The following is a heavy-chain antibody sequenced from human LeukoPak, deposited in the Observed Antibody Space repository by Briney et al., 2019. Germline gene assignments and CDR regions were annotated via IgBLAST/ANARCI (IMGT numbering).Heavy chain of an antibody. J-gene: IGHJ5*02. CDR3: ARRSGVTNWFDP. V-gene: IGHV4-4*09. Sequence: SETLSLTCTVSGGSISSYYWSWIRQPPGKGLEWIGYIYTSGSTNYNPSLKSRVTISVDTSKNRFSLKLSSVTAADTAVYYCARRSGVTNWFDPWGQGTLVTVSS. CDR2: IYTSGST. D-gene: IGHD4-23*01. CDR1: GGSISSYY.